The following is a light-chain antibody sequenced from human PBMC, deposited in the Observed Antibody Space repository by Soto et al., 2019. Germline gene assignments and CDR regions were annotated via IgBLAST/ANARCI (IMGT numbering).Light chain of an antibody. J-gene: IGKJ5*01. CDR1: QSISSW. Sequence: DIQMTQSPSTLSASVGDRVTITCRASQSISSWLAWYQQKPGKAPKLLIYDASSLESGVPSRFSGSGSGTAFTLTISSLQPDDFATYYCQQYNSYSWITFGQGTRLEIK. CDR3: QQYNSYSWIT. V-gene: IGKV1-5*01. CDR2: DAS.